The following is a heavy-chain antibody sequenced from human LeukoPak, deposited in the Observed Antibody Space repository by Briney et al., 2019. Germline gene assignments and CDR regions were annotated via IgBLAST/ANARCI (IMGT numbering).Heavy chain of an antibody. CDR1: GGSISSSSYY. V-gene: IGHV4-61*01. D-gene: IGHD3-3*01. J-gene: IGHJ5*02. Sequence: SETLSLTCTVSGGSISSSSYYWGWIRQPPGKGLEWIGYIYYSGSTNYNPSLKSRVTISVDTSKNQFSLKLSSVTAADTAVYYCAREGYDFWSGYYPAWGQGTLVTVSS. CDR2: IYYSGST. CDR3: AREGYDFWSGYYPA.